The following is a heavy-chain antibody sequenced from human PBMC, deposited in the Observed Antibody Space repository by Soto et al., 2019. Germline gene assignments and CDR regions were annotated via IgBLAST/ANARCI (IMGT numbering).Heavy chain of an antibody. Sequence: GGSLRLSCAASGFTFSTYAMSWVRQAPGKGLEWVSAISGSGSSRYYADSAKGRFTISRDNSKNTLFLQLNSLRAGDTAVYYCAKELLRLGESLERYFDYWGQGTLVTVSS. V-gene: IGHV3-23*01. CDR2: ISGSGSSR. CDR3: AKELLRLGESLERYFDY. CDR1: GFTFSTYA. J-gene: IGHJ4*02. D-gene: IGHD3-10*01.